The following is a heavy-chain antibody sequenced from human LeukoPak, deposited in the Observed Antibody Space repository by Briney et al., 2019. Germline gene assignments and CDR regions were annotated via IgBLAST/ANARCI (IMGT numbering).Heavy chain of an antibody. V-gene: IGHV3-9*01. CDR2: ISWNSGNI. CDR1: GFTFDDYA. D-gene: IGHD6-6*01. Sequence: GRSLRLSCAASGFTFDDYAMHWVRQAPGKGLEWVSGISWNSGNIGYVDSVKGRFTISRDNAKKSLYLQMNSLRDEYTALYYCTKAPSGSSSPRMGSWFDPWGQGTLVIGSS. J-gene: IGHJ5*02. CDR3: TKAPSGSSSPRMGSWFDP.